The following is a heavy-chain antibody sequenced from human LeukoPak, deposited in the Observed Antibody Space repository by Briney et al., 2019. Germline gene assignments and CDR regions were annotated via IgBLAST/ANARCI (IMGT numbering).Heavy chain of an antibody. CDR3: ARSLLLWFGEGDV. Sequence: ASVKVSCKASGYTFTGYYMHWVRQAPGQGLEWMGWINPNSGGTNYAQKFQGRVTMTRNTSISTAYMELSSLRSEDTAVYYCARSLLLWFGEGDVWGQGTTVTVSS. D-gene: IGHD3-10*01. CDR1: GYTFTGYY. CDR2: INPNSGGT. V-gene: IGHV1-2*02. J-gene: IGHJ6*02.